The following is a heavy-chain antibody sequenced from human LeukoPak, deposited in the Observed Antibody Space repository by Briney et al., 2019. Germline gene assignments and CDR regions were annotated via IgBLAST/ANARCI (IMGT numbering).Heavy chain of an antibody. Sequence: YADSVKGRFTISRDNSKNTLYLQMNSLRAEDTAVYYCAKDRGKKAIFGVVIMAYYYGMDVWGQGTTVTVSS. CDR3: AKDRGKKAIFGVVIMAYYYGMDV. V-gene: IGHV3-30*02. J-gene: IGHJ6*02. D-gene: IGHD3-3*01.